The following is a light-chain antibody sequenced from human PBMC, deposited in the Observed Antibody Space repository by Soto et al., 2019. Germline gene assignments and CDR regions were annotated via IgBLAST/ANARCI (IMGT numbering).Light chain of an antibody. CDR1: SNDVGGYNY. CDR3: SSYTSSSTYVV. Sequence: QSVLTQPASVSGSPGQSITISCTGTSNDVGGYNYVSWYQHHPGKAPKLMIYEVSNRPSGVSNRFSGSKSGNTASLTISGLQAEDEAGYYCSSYTSSSTYVVFGGGTKLTVL. J-gene: IGLJ2*01. V-gene: IGLV2-14*01. CDR2: EVS.